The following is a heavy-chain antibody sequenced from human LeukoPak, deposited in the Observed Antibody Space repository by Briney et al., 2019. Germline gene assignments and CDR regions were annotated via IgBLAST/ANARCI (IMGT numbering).Heavy chain of an antibody. J-gene: IGHJ4*02. Sequence: ASVKVSCKASGYTFTNYDINWVRQATGQGLEWMGWMNPNSGNTGYAQKFQGRVTITRNTSISTAYMELSSLRSEDTAVYYCARGRRYSGYDSLGYWGQGALVTVSS. CDR2: MNPNSGNT. CDR3: ARGRRYSGYDSLGY. CDR1: GYTFTNYD. V-gene: IGHV1-8*03. D-gene: IGHD5-12*01.